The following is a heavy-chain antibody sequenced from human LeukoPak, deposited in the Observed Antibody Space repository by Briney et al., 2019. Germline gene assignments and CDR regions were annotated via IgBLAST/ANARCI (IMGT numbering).Heavy chain of an antibody. CDR2: ISSSSSTI. D-gene: IGHD3-22*01. CDR1: GFTFSSYS. Sequence: PGGSLRLSCAASGFTFSSYSMNWVRQAPGKGLEWVSYISSSSSTIYYADSVKSRFTISRDNAKNSLYLQMNSLRAEDTAVYYCARAYEPAYYYDSSGSGCMDYWGQGTLVTVSS. V-gene: IGHV3-48*01. CDR3: ARAYEPAYYYDSSGSGCMDY. J-gene: IGHJ4*02.